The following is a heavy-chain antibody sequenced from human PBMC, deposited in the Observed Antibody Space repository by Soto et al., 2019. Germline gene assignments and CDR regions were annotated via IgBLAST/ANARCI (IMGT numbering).Heavy chain of an antibody. CDR2: IYYSGST. CDR1: GGSISSYY. J-gene: IGHJ5*01. Sequence: SETLSLTCTVSGGSISSYYWSWIRQPTGKGLEWIGYIYYSGSTNYNPSLRSRVTISVDTSKNQFSLQLSSVTAADTAVFYCAKGPDGSGYYHNWFDSWGQGTLVTVSS. V-gene: IGHV4-59*08. CDR3: AKGPDGSGYYHNWFDS. D-gene: IGHD3-22*01.